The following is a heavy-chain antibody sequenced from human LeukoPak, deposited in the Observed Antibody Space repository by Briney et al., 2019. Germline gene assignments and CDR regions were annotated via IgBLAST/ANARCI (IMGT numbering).Heavy chain of an antibody. CDR3: ARSYGRGYYFDY. CDR2: MNPNSGNT. D-gene: IGHD3-10*01. CDR1: GYTFTSYD. Sequence: ASVKVSCKASGYTFTSYDINWVRQATGQGLEWMGWMNPNSGNTGYAQKFQGRVTMTRNASISTAYMELSSLRSEDTAVYYCARSYGRGYYFDYWGQGTLVTVSS. J-gene: IGHJ4*02. V-gene: IGHV1-8*01.